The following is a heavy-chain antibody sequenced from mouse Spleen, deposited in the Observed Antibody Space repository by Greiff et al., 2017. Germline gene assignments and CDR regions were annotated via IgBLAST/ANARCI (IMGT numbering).Heavy chain of an antibody. CDR2: ISDGGSYT. CDR3: ARGGVTGFAY. Sequence: DVQLVESGGGLVKPGGSLKLSCAASGFTFSDYYMYWVRQTPEKRLEWVATISDGGSYTYYPDSVKGRFTISRDNAKNNLYLQMSSLKSEDTAMYYCARGGVTGFAYWGQGTLVTVSA. CDR1: GFTFSDYY. V-gene: IGHV5-4*02. J-gene: IGHJ3*01. D-gene: IGHD2-1*01.